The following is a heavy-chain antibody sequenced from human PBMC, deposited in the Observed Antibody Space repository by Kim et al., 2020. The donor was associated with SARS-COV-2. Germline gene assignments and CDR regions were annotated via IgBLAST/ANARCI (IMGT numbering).Heavy chain of an antibody. V-gene: IGHV3-21*01. Sequence: GGSLRLSCAASGFTFSSYSMNWVRQAPGKGLEWVSSISSSSSYIYYADSVKGRFTISRDNAKNSLYLQMNSLRAEDTAVYYCARDGAEPHYYYAMDVWCQGTAATVS. D-gene: IGHD1-26*01. CDR3: ARDGAEPHYYYAMDV. CDR1: GFTFSSYS. J-gene: IGHJ6*02. CDR2: ISSSSSYI.